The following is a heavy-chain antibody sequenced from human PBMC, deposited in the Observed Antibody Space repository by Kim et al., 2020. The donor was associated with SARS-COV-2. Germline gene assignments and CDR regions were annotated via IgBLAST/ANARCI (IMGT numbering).Heavy chain of an antibody. J-gene: IGHJ6*02. CDR2: IMPIFGTS. CDR3: ANPTGNVDV. CDR1: GDTYSNYA. Sequence: SVKVSCKASGDTYSNYAITWVRQAPGQGLEWMGDIMPIFGTSNSEQKFQDRIVFTADGSTNTAYMELSSLRYEDTAVYYCANPTGNVDVWGQGTAITVSS. V-gene: IGHV1-69*13. D-gene: IGHD2-8*01.